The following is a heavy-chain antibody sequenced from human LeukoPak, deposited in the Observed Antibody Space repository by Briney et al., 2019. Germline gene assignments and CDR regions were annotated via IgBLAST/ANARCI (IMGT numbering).Heavy chain of an antibody. Sequence: SETLSLTCAVSGGSITTTNWWSWVRQPPGKGLEWIGEVHLNGATNYNPSLESRFSMSIDKSNNHLSLEVTSVTAADTAMYYCTRESGAFSPFGFWGQGTLVTVYS. CDR1: GGSITTTNW. J-gene: IGHJ4*02. CDR2: VHLNGAT. D-gene: IGHD1-26*01. CDR3: TRESGAFSPFGF. V-gene: IGHV4-4*02.